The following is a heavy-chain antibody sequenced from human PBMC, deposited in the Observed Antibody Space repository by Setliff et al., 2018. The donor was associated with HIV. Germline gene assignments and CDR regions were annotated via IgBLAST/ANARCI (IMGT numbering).Heavy chain of an antibody. CDR1: GFTFSNYW. V-gene: IGHV3-7*01. CDR3: ARQGPRGYSHGYGDY. CDR2: IKEDGSEK. J-gene: IGHJ4*02. Sequence: GGSLRLSCEASGFTFSNYWMSWVRRTPGKGLEWVANIKEDGSEKYYVDSVKGRFTISRDNVKESLYLQMNSLRAEETAVYFCARQGPRGYSHGYGDYWGQGTRVTVS. D-gene: IGHD5-18*01.